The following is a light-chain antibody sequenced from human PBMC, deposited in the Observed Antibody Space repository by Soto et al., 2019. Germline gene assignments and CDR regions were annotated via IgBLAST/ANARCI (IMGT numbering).Light chain of an antibody. V-gene: IGKV1-5*03. CDR1: QSISSW. Sequence: DIQMTQSPSTLSASVGDRVTITCRASQSISSWLAWYQQKPGKAPKLLIYQASSLETGVPLRFSSSGSATEFTLTISSLQPDDIATFYCQHYNAYPWTFGQGTQVEIK. CDR3: QHYNAYPWT. J-gene: IGKJ1*01. CDR2: QAS.